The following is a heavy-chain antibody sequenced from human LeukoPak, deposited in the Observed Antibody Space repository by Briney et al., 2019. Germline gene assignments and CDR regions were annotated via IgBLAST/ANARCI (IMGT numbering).Heavy chain of an antibody. Sequence: GGSLRLSCVASGFTFSGYAMHWVRQAPGKGLEWGAFISYNGGEEQYADSVKGRFSISRDYSKNMIYLQMDSLRPEDTAVYYCAKDIAYYYDSSGPLFDNWGQGTLVTVSS. CDR1: GFTFSGYA. D-gene: IGHD3-22*01. CDR3: AKDIAYYYDSSGPLFDN. J-gene: IGHJ4*02. CDR2: ISYNGGEE. V-gene: IGHV3-30*04.